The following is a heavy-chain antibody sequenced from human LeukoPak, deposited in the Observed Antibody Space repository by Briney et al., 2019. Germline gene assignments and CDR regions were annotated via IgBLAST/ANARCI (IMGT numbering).Heavy chain of an antibody. J-gene: IGHJ4*02. CDR3: ARGQQLVTWRSCLDY. V-gene: IGHV1-2*02. CDR2: INPNSGGT. Sequence: ASVKVSCKASGYTFTGYYMHWVRQAPGQGLEWMGWINPNSGGTNYAQKFQGRVTMTRDMSTSTVYMELSSLRSEDTAVYYCARGQQLVTWRSCLDYWGQGTLVTVSS. D-gene: IGHD6-13*01. CDR1: GYTFTGYY.